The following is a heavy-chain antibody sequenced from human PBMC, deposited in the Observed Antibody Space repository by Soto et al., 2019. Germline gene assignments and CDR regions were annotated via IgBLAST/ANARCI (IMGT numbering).Heavy chain of an antibody. CDR2: IYWDDDK. V-gene: IGHV2-5*02. D-gene: IGHD1-1*01. Sequence: QITLKESGPTLVKPTQTLTLTCTFSGFSLSTSGVGVGWIRQPPGKALEWLALIYWDDDKRYSPSLKSRLTTXKXTXXNQVVLTMTNMDPVDTATYYCAHMKTTYLSYGMDVWGQGTTVTVSS. CDR3: AHMKTTYLSYGMDV. CDR1: GFSLSTSGVG. J-gene: IGHJ6*02.